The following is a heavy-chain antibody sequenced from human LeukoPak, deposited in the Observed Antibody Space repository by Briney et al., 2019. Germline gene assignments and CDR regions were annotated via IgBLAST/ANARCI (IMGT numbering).Heavy chain of an antibody. D-gene: IGHD1-26*01. J-gene: IGHJ3*02. CDR3: ARGGKDGFDI. CDR1: KFTFSSHV. V-gene: IGHV3-64*01. CDR2: ISSSGIST. Sequence: GGSLRLSRAASKFTFSSHVMHWVRQAPGKGLDHVSAISSSGISTYYANSVRGRFTISRDNSKNMLYLQMDSLRTEDMAVYYCARGGKDGFDIWGQGTMVTVSS.